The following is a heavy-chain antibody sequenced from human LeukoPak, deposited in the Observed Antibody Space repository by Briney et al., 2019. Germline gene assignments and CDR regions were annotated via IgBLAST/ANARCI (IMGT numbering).Heavy chain of an antibody. J-gene: IGHJ5*02. V-gene: IGHV3-33*06. D-gene: IGHD1-14*01. CDR3: AKNQFPGMGNWFDP. Sequence: GGSLRLSCAASGFTFSSYGMHWVRQAPSKGLEWVVVIWYDGSNKYYADSVKGRFTISRDNSKNTLYLQMNSLRAEDTAVYYCAKNQFPGMGNWFDPWGQGTLVTVSS. CDR2: IWYDGSNK. CDR1: GFTFSSYG.